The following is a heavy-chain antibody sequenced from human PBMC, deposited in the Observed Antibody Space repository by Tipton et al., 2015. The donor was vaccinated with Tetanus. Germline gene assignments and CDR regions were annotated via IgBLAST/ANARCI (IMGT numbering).Heavy chain of an antibody. D-gene: IGHD3-10*01. CDR1: EFSFSSYW. CDR3: TRLWAAALDY. Sequence: SLRLSCAASEFSFSSYWMHWVRQVPGRGLVWVSRINSDGSSTDYADSVKGRFTVSRDNSKNTFHLQMNSLRAEDTAVYYCTRLWAAALDYWGQGTLVTVSS. V-gene: IGHV3-74*01. J-gene: IGHJ4*02. CDR2: INSDGSST.